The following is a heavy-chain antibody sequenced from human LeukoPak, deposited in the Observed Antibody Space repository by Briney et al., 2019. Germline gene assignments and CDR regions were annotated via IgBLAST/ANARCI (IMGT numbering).Heavy chain of an antibody. V-gene: IGHV4-59*01. D-gene: IGHD5-12*01. Sequence: NPSETLSLTCTVSGGSISSYYWSWIRQPPGKGLEWIGYIYYSGSTNYNPSLKSRVTISVDTSKNQFSLKLSSVTAADTAVYYCARDRVDIVARGPYYYGMDVWGQGTTVTVSS. CDR2: IYYSGST. CDR3: ARDRVDIVARGPYYYGMDV. J-gene: IGHJ6*02. CDR1: GGSISSYY.